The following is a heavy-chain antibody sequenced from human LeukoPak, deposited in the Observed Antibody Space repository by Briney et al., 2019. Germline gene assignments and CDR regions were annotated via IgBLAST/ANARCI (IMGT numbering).Heavy chain of an antibody. D-gene: IGHD3-3*01. CDR3: ARTRRIFGVVINYGMDV. CDR2: INPNSGGT. CDR1: GYTFTGYY. Sequence: GASVKVSCKASGYTFTGYYMHWVRQAPGQGLEWMGRINPNSGGTNYAQKFQGRVTMTRDTSISTAHMELSRLRSDDTAVYYCARTRRIFGVVINYGMDVWGQGTTVTVSS. V-gene: IGHV1-2*06. J-gene: IGHJ6*02.